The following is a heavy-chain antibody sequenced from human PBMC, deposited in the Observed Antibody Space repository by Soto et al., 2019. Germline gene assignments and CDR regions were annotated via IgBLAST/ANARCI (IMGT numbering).Heavy chain of an antibody. CDR1: GFTFTSYT. V-gene: IGHV3-21*06. J-gene: IGHJ4*02. Sequence: GGSLRLSCAASGFTFTSYTMNWVRQAPGKGLEWVSSISSSSDYIYYADSMKGRVAISRDNAKNSLFLDMNSLTGEDTAVYYCARARVYATGPLDFWGQGTLVTVSS. D-gene: IGHD6-13*01. CDR2: ISSSSDYI. CDR3: ARARVYATGPLDF.